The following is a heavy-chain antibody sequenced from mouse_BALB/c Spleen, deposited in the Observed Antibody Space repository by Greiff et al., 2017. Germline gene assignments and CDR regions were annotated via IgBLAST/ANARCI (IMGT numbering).Heavy chain of an antibody. CDR2: ISYDGSN. CDR1: GYSITSGYY. V-gene: IGHV3-6*02. J-gene: IGHJ4*01. Sequence: EVKLVESGPGLVKPSQSLSLTCSVTGYSITSGYYWNWIRQFPGNKLEWMGYISYDGSNNYNPSLKNRISITRDTSKNQFFLKLNSVTTEDTATYYCARCNPYAMDYWGQGTSVTVSS. D-gene: IGHD2-1*01. CDR3: ARCNPYAMDY.